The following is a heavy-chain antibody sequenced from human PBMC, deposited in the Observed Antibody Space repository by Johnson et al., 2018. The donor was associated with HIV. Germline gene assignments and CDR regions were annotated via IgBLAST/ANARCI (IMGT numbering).Heavy chain of an antibody. V-gene: IGHV3-53*01. D-gene: IGHD1-7*01. CDR3: ARDTVRGELELPDGFDI. CDR1: GFTVSSNY. CDR2: IYSSGST. J-gene: IGHJ3*02. Sequence: VQLVESGGGLIQPGGSLRLSCAVSGFTVSSNYMSWVRQGPGKGLEWVSIIYSSGSTYYTDSVKGRFTTSRDNSKNTVYLQMNSLRAEDTAVYYCARDTVRGELELPDGFDIWGQGTMVTVSS.